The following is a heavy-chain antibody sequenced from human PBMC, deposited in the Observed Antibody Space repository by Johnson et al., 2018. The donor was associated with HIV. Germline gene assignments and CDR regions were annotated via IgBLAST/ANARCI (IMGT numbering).Heavy chain of an antibody. CDR1: GFTFDNYG. D-gene: IGHD6-13*01. V-gene: IGHV3-20*04. CDR2: LNWNGNTI. CDR3: ARAIAAAGSSLEDDS. J-gene: IGHJ3*01. Sequence: EMQLVESGGGVVRPGGSLRLSCATSGFTFDNYGMNWVRQAPGKGLEWVSGLNWNGNTIGSADSVKGRFTISRDNTENALYLQMNSLRAEDTALYYCARAIAAAGSSLEDDSWGQGTMVTVSS.